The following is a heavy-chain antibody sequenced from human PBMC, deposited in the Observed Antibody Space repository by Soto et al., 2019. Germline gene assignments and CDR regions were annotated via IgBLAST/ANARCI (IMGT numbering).Heavy chain of an antibody. V-gene: IGHV1-18*04. D-gene: IGHD2-2*01. J-gene: IGHJ5*02. Sequence: ASVKVSCKASGYTFNSYGISWVRQAPGQGLEWMGWISAYNGNTNYAQKVQGRVTMTTDTSTSTAYMELRSLRSDDTAVYYCARDLEYQPQYPWGQGTLVHRLL. CDR2: ISAYNGNT. CDR1: GYTFNSYG. CDR3: ARDLEYQPQYP.